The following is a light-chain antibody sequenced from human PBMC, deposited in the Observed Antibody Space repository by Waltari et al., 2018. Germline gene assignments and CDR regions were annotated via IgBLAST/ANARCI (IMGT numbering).Light chain of an antibody. Sequence: QSALTQPASVSGSPGQSITISCTGTSDDLGAYSYVTWYHQRPGKVPKLIIYALTERPSGVSNRCSGSKSGSTASLTVSGLQAEDEGLFYCSAYTSRGTLKFGGGTRVTVL. V-gene: IGLV2-14*03. CDR2: ALT. CDR1: SDDLGAYSY. J-gene: IGLJ2*01. CDR3: SAYTSRGTLK.